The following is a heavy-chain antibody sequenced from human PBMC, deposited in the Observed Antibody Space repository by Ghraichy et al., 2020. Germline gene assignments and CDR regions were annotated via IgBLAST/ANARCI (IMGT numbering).Heavy chain of an antibody. CDR3: ARDGNGVLNDF. J-gene: IGHJ4*02. CDR2: INAYNGDT. Sequence: ASVKVSCKASGYTFTSYGISWVRQAPGQGLEWMAWINAYNGDTNYAQKLQDRVTMTTDTSTSTAYMELRGLRSEDTAVYYCARDGNGVLNDFWGQGTLVTVSS. D-gene: IGHD2-8*01. V-gene: IGHV1-18*01. CDR1: GYTFTSYG.